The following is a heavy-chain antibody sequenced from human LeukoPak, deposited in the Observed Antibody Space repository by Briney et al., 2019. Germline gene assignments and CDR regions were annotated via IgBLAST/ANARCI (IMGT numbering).Heavy chain of an antibody. J-gene: IGHJ4*02. Sequence: SETLSLTCIVSGASISNSSHYWGWIRQPPGKGLEWIGEISHSGSPNYNPSLKGRLTISVDTAKNQFSLKLSSVTAADTAVYYCARDSIAGYSLSWWGQGTLVTVSS. CDR3: ARDSIAGYSLSW. D-gene: IGHD3-9*01. V-gene: IGHV4-39*07. CDR2: ISHSGSP. CDR1: GASISNSSHY.